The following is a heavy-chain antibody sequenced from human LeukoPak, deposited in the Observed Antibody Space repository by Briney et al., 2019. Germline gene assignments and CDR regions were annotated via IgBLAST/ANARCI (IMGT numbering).Heavy chain of an antibody. D-gene: IGHD1-26*01. J-gene: IGHJ4*02. CDR2: FQPEDDEI. CDR3: VTGDHSPYYFQY. Sequence: GASVKVSCTVSGSSLSGFSMPWVRHSPPKGLEWLGGFQPEDDEIIYAQNFQGRVTMTEDTSTDTAYMEVRSLRSEDTAVYFCVTGDHSPYYFQYWGQGTLVTVSS. CDR1: GSSLSGFS. V-gene: IGHV1-24*01.